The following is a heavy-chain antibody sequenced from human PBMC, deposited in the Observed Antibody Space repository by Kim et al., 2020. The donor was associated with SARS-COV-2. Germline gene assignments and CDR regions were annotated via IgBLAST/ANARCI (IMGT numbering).Heavy chain of an antibody. CDR2: IKSKTDGGTT. Sequence: GGSLRLSCAASGFTFSNAWMSWVRQAPGKGLEWVGRIKSKTDGGTTDYAAPVKGRFTISRDDSKNTLYLQMNSLKTEDTAVYYCTTFHIAEYGSGSYLAFDIWGQGTMVTVSS. CDR3: TTFHIAEYGSGSYLAFDI. V-gene: IGHV3-15*01. CDR1: GFTFSNAW. J-gene: IGHJ3*02. D-gene: IGHD3-10*01.